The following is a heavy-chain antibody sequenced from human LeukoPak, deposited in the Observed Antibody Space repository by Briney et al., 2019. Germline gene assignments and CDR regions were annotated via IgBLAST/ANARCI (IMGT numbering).Heavy chain of an antibody. V-gene: IGHV3-30*02. D-gene: IGHD3-22*01. CDR3: AKDPYYYDSSGYEFAY. J-gene: IGHJ4*02. Sequence: GGSLRLSCAASGFTFSSYGMHWVRQAPGKGLEWVAFIRYDGSNKYYADSVKGRFTISRDNSKNTLYLQMNSLRAEDTAVYYCAKDPYYYDSSGYEFAYWGQRTLVSVSS. CDR1: GFTFSSYG. CDR2: IRYDGSNK.